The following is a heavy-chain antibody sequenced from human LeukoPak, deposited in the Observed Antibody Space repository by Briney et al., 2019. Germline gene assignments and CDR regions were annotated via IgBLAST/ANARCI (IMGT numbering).Heavy chain of an antibody. Sequence: SETLSLTCTVSGGSISSYYWSWIRQPPGKGLEWIGYIYYSGSTNYNPSLKSRVTMSVDTSKNQFSLRLSSVTAADTAVYYCARATTLDYWGQGTLVTVSS. V-gene: IGHV4-59*01. CDR2: IYYSGST. CDR1: GGSISSYY. CDR3: ARATTLDY. D-gene: IGHD1-1*01. J-gene: IGHJ4*02.